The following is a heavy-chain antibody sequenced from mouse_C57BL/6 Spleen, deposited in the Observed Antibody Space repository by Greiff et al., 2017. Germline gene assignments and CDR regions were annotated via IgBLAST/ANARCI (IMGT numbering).Heavy chain of an antibody. CDR1: GYAFSSYW. D-gene: IGHD2-4*01. CDR2: IYPGDGDT. CDR3: ARRDYDENFYFDY. Sequence: QVQLKESGAELVKPGASVKISCKASGYAFSSYWMNWVKQRPGKGLEWIGQIYPGDGDTNYNGKFKGKATLTADKSSSTAYMQLSSLTSEDSAVYFCARRDYDENFYFDYWGQGTTLTVSS. J-gene: IGHJ2*01. V-gene: IGHV1-80*01.